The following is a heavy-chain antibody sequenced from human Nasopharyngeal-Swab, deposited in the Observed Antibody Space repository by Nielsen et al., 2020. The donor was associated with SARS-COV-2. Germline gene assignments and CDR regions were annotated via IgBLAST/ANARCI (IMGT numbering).Heavy chain of an antibody. Sequence: GESLKISCAASGFTFSNAWMSWVRQAPGKGLEWVGRIKSKTDGGTTDYAAPVKGRFTISRDDSKNTLYLQMNSLETEDTAVYYCTTEVLLWFGEFLKAFDYWGQGTLVTVSS. CDR3: TTEVLLWFGEFLKAFDY. J-gene: IGHJ4*02. V-gene: IGHV3-15*01. CDR1: GFTFSNAW. D-gene: IGHD3-10*01. CDR2: IKSKTDGGTT.